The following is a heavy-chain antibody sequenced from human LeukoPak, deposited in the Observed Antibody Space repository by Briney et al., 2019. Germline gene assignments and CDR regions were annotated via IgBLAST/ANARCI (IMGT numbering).Heavy chain of an antibody. J-gene: IGHJ4*02. CDR3: AKVVGATTWDPLFDY. V-gene: IGHV4-34*01. CDR1: GGSFSGYY. Sequence: SETLSLTCAVYGGSFSGYYWSWIRQPPGKGLEWIGEINHSGSTNYNPSLKSRVTISVDTSKNQFSLKLSSVTAADTALYYCAKVVGATTWDPLFDYWGQGTLVTVSS. CDR2: INHSGST. D-gene: IGHD1-26*01.